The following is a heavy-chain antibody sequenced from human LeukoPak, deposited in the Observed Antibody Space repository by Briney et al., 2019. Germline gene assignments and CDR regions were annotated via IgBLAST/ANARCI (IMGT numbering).Heavy chain of an antibody. D-gene: IGHD6-13*01. Sequence: GESLKISCKGSGYSFTSYWIGWVRQMPGKGLEWMGIIYPGDSDTRYSPSFQGQVTISADKSISTAYLQWSSLKASDTAMYYCARQRPSSSWPDAFDIWGQGTMVTVSS. CDR3: ARQRPSSSWPDAFDI. CDR2: IYPGDSDT. V-gene: IGHV5-51*01. J-gene: IGHJ3*02. CDR1: GYSFTSYW.